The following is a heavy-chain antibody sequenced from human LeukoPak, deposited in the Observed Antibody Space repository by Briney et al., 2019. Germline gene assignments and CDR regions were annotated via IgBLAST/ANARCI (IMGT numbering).Heavy chain of an antibody. V-gene: IGHV5-51*01. CDR2: IYPGDSET. CDR1: GYSFTTYW. D-gene: IGHD7-27*01. J-gene: IGHJ6*02. CDR3: ARLQGRWGGRYYYYYGMDV. Sequence: GESLKISCKGSGYSFTTYWIGWVRQMPGKGLEWMGIIYPGDSETRYSPSFQGQVTISADKSITTAYLQWSSLKASDTAMYYCARLQGRWGGRYYYYYGMDVWGQGTTVTVSS.